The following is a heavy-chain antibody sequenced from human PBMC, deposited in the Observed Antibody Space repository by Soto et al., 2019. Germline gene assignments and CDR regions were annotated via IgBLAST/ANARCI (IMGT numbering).Heavy chain of an antibody. CDR3: ARGGRGYEFDY. D-gene: IGHD5-12*01. Sequence: EVQLVESGGGLVQPGGSLRLSCAASGFTFSSYAMHWVRQAPGKGLEYVSPISSNGGSTYYANSVKGRFTISRDNSKNTLYLQRGRLRAEDMAVYYCARGGRGYEFDYWGQGTLVTVSS. CDR2: ISSNGGST. J-gene: IGHJ4*02. V-gene: IGHV3-64*01. CDR1: GFTFSSYA.